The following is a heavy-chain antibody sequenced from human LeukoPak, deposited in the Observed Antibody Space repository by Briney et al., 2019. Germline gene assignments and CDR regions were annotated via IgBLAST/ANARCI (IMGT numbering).Heavy chain of an antibody. CDR2: IYTDGSRT. CDR1: GFTFSSYW. D-gene: IGHD1-26*01. CDR3: ARGLSGSDDY. V-gene: IGHV3-74*01. J-gene: IGHJ4*02. Sequence: GGSLRLPCAASGFTFSSYWMHWARQAPGKGLAWVSRIYTDGSRTSYADAVKGRFTISRDNAKNTVYLQMNSLRAEDTAVYYCARGLSGSDDYWGRGTLVTVSS.